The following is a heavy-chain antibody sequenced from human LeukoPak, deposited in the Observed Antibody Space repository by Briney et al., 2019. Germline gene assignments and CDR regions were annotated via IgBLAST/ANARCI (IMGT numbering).Heavy chain of an antibody. CDR3: ARHGHHGDHDY. Sequence: SETLSLTCTVSGGSISSSNYFWGWIRQPPGKGLEWIGSIYYTGSTYYHPSLKGRVTISVDTSKNQFSLKLTSVTAADTAVYYCARHGHHGDHDYWGQGTLVTVSS. CDR2: IYYTGST. D-gene: IGHD2-21*02. J-gene: IGHJ4*02. CDR1: GGSISSSNYF. V-gene: IGHV4-39*01.